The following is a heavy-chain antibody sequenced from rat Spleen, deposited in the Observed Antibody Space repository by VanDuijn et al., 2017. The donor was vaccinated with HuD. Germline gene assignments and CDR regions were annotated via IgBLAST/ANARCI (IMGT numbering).Heavy chain of an antibody. Sequence: QLQESGPGLVKPSQSLSLTCSVTGFSITSHYWGWIRKFPGNKMEWMGYISYSGGTSYNPSLKSRISITRDTSKNQFFLQLNSVTTEDTATYYCARGKQLYRDYVMDAWGQGTSVTVSS. CDR3: ARGKQLYRDYVMDA. CDR1: GFSITSHY. CDR2: ISYSGGT. J-gene: IGHJ4*01. V-gene: IGHV3-1*01. D-gene: IGHD1-2*01.